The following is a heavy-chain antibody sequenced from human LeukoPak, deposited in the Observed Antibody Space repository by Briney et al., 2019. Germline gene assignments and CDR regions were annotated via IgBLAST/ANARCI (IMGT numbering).Heavy chain of an antibody. CDR1: GFTFSSYA. CDR3: ARQLGYCSGGTCYFGY. J-gene: IGHJ4*02. D-gene: IGHD2-15*01. V-gene: IGHV3-23*01. CDR2: INPDGDNT. Sequence: GGSLRLSCEASGFTFSSYAMSWVRQAPGEGLEWVSAINPDGDNTYYEDSVKGRFTISRGNSKNTLYLQINNLRAEDTAVYYCARQLGYCSGGTCYFGYWGQGTLVTVSS.